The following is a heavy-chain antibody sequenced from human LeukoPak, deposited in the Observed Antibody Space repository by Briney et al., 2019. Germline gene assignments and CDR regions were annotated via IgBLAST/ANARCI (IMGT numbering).Heavy chain of an antibody. J-gene: IGHJ4*02. CDR1: GFTFSSYS. V-gene: IGHV3-48*01. CDR3: ASLPSPRPTMLRGGPRVDY. CDR2: ISSSSSII. Sequence: GGSLRLSCAASGFTFSSYSMNWVRQAPGKGLEWVSYISSSSSIIYYADSVKGRFTISRDNAKNSLYLQMKSLRAEDTAVYYCASLPSPRPTMLRGGPRVDYWGQGTLVTVSS. D-gene: IGHD3-10*01.